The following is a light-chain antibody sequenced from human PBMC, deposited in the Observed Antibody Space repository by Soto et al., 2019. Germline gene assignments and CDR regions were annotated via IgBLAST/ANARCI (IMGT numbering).Light chain of an antibody. V-gene: IGKV1-39*01. CDR2: GAY. Sequence: DIQMTQSPSSLSASVGDRVVITCRAGQNINNYLNWYQQKPGQAPTLLIYGAYTLQSGVPSRFSGSGSGTDFTLIISSLQPEDLATYYCQQTYNSYTFGQGTKLQIK. CDR3: QQTYNSYT. J-gene: IGKJ2*01. CDR1: QNINNY.